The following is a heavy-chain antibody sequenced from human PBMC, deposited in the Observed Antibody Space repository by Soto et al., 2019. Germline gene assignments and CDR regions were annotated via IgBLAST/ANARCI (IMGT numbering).Heavy chain of an antibody. V-gene: IGHV4-30-4*01. Sequence: PSETLSLTCSVSGGSISSGYYYWSWIRQPPGKGLEWIGNIYYSGNTYYNPSLKSRLIISIDTSKNQFSLKVGSVTAADTAVYYCTRGTELRYCSSTSCPGMDVWGQGTTVTVSS. J-gene: IGHJ6*02. CDR1: GGSISSGYYY. CDR2: IYYSGNT. CDR3: TRGTELRYCSSTSCPGMDV. D-gene: IGHD2-2*01.